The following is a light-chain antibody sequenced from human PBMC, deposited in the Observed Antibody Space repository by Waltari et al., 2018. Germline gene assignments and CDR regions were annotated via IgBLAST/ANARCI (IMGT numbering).Light chain of an antibody. V-gene: IGLV2-23*02. CDR1: SSDVGTYDL. J-gene: IGLJ3*02. CDR3: CSFADSSASWV. CDR2: DVN. Sequence: QSALTQPASVSGSPGQSITISCTGTSSDVGTYDLVSWYQQHPGKAPKLMSHDVNKRPSGVSPRFSGSKSGNTASLTISGLHAEDEADYYCCSFADSSASWVFGGGTKLTVL.